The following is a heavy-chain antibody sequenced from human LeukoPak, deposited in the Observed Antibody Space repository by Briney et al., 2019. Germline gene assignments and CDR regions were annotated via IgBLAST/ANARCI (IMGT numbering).Heavy chain of an antibody. CDR1: GFTFRNYW. D-gene: IGHD3-22*01. CDR2: IKQDGSEK. J-gene: IGHJ4*02. Sequence: GGSLRLSCAASGFTFRNYWMSWVRQAPGKGLEWVANIKQDGSEKYYVDSVKGRFTISRDNAKNSLHLQMNSLGAEDTAVYYCARHSSGYYYDLDYWGQGTLVTVSS. V-gene: IGHV3-7*01. CDR3: ARHSSGYYYDLDY.